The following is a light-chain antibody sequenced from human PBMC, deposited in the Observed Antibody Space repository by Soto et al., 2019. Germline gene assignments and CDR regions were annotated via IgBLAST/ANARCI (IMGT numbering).Light chain of an antibody. J-gene: IGLJ3*02. V-gene: IGLV1-40*01. Sequence: VLTQPPSVSGAPGQRVTISCTGSSSNIGAGFDVHWYQQLPGTAPKLLIYGNSNRPSGVPDRFSGSKSGTSASLAITGLQAEDEADYYCQSYDNILSASVFGGGTKLTVL. CDR1: SSNIGAGFD. CDR3: QSYDNILSASV. CDR2: GNS.